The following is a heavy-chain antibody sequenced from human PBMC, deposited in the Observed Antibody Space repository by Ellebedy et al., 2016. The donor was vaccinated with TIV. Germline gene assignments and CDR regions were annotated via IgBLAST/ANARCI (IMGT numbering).Heavy chain of an antibody. J-gene: IGHJ4*02. CDR1: VFTLCSYA. CDR3: ARATAGFDY. V-gene: IGHV3-13*01. Sequence: PGGSLRLSCAASVFTLCSYAMHCVCQGSGYGLEWVSSIGAAGDTSYAGFVKGRVAISRENAKNSLYLQLNNVRVGDTAVYYCARATAGFDYWGQGTLVTVAS. CDR2: IGAAGDT. D-gene: IGHD1-14*01.